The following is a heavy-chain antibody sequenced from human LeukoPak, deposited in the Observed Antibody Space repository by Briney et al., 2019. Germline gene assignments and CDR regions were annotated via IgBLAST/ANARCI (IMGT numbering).Heavy chain of an antibody. V-gene: IGHV4-30-4*08. Sequence: SETLSLTCTVSGGSISSGDYYWSWIRQPPGKGLEWIGYIYYSGSTYYNPSLKSRVTISVDTSKNQFSLKLSSVTAADTAVYYCARVRYSGYYYYYYYMDAWGKGTTVTVSS. CDR3: ARVRYSGYYYYYYYMDA. CDR2: IYYSGST. J-gene: IGHJ6*03. D-gene: IGHD5-12*01. CDR1: GGSISSGDYY.